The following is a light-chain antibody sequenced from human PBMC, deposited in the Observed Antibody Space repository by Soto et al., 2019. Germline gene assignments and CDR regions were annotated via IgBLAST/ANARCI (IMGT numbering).Light chain of an antibody. CDR1: QSVSSSY. CDR2: GAS. V-gene: IGKV3-20*01. CDR3: QQYGSAPPWT. J-gene: IGKJ1*01. Sequence: EIVLTQSPGTLSLSPGERATLSCRASQSVSSSYLAWYQQKPGQAPRLLIYGASSRATGIPDRFSSRGSGTDFTLTIIRLEPEDFAVYYCQQYGSAPPWTFGQGPKVEIK.